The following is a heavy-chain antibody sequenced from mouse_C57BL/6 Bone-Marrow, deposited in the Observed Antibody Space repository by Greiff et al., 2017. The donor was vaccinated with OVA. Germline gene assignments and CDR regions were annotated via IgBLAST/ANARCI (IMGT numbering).Heavy chain of an antibody. Sequence: EVQLVESGGGLVKPGGSLKLSCAASGFTFSSYTMSWVRQTPEKRLEWVATISGGGGNTYYPDSVKGRFTISRDNAKNTLYLQRSSLRSEDTALYYCARHVGWPPRGWDFDVWGTGTTVTVSS. J-gene: IGHJ1*03. CDR1: GFTFSSYT. CDR3: ARHVGWPPRGWDFDV. CDR2: ISGGGGNT. D-gene: IGHD2-3*01. V-gene: IGHV5-9*01.